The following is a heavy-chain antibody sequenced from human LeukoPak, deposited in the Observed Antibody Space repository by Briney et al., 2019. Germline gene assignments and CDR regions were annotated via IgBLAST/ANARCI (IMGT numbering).Heavy chain of an antibody. Sequence: SETLSLTCAVYGGSFSGYYWSWIRQPPGKGLEWIGEINHSGSTNYNPSLKSRVTISVDTSKDQFSLKLSSVTAADTAVYYCARDLRDGYNLSFDPWGQGTLVTVSS. J-gene: IGHJ5*02. CDR1: GGSFSGYY. CDR2: INHSGST. V-gene: IGHV4-34*01. CDR3: ARDLRDGYNLSFDP. D-gene: IGHD5-24*01.